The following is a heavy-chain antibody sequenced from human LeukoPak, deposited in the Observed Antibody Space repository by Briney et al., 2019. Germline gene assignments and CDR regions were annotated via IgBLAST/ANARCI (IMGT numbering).Heavy chain of an antibody. Sequence: SVKVSCKASGGTFSSYAISWVRQAPGQGLEWMGGIIPIFGTANYAQKFQGRVTITADESTSTAYMELSSLRSEDTAVYYCASYLGYCSGGSCPKEISSFDYWGQGTLVTVSS. CDR3: ASYLGYCSGGSCPKEISSFDY. CDR1: GGTFSSYA. J-gene: IGHJ4*02. V-gene: IGHV1-69*01. CDR2: IIPIFGTA. D-gene: IGHD2-15*01.